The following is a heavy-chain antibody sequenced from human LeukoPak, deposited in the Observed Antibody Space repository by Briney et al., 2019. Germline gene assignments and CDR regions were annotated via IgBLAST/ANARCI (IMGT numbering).Heavy chain of an antibody. CDR2: ISSSSSYI. J-gene: IGHJ6*02. D-gene: IGHD3-3*01. Sequence: GGSLRLSCAASGFTFSSYSMNWVRQAPGKGLEWVSSISSSSSYIYYADSVKGRFTISRDNAKNSLYLQMNSLRAEDTAVYCCARWSQEWPNYYYGMDVWGQGTTVTVSS. CDR1: GFTFSSYS. V-gene: IGHV3-21*01. CDR3: ARWSQEWPNYYYGMDV.